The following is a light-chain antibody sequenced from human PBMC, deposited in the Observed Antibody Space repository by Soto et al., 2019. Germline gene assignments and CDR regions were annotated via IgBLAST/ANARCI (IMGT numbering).Light chain of an antibody. CDR1: QSISSW. Sequence: DIQMTQSPSTLSASVGDRVTITCRAIQSISSWLAWYQQKPGKAPKLLIYDASSLESGVPSRFSGSGSGTEFTLTISSLQPDDFATYYCQQYNSYRRTFGQGTKVEIK. J-gene: IGKJ1*01. CDR3: QQYNSYRRT. CDR2: DAS. V-gene: IGKV1-5*01.